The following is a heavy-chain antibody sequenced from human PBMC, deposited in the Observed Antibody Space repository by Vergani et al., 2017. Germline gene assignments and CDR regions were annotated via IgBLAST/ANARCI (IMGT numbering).Heavy chain of an antibody. CDR3: ARATIIHLDY. J-gene: IGHJ4*02. D-gene: IGHD3-10*01. V-gene: IGHV4-38-2*02. CDR1: GGSSSGYY. Sequence: QVQLQESGPGLVKPSETLSLTCTVSGGSSSGYYWGWIRQPPGKGLEWIGSIYHSGSTYYNPSLKSRVTISVDTSKNQFSLKLSSVTAADTAVYYCARATIIHLDYWGQGTLVTVSS. CDR2: IYHSGST.